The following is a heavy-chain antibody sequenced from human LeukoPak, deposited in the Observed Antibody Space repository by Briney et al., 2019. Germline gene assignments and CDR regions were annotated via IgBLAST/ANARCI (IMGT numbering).Heavy chain of an antibody. CDR1: GGSINSRGYY. V-gene: IGHV4-39*01. Sequence: SETLSLTCTVSGGSINSRGYYWSWIRQPPGKGLEWIGSIYYSGNTYYNASLKSQVSISIDTSKNQFSLRLTSVTAADTAVYYCARQTGSGLFILPGGQGTLVTVSS. CDR2: IYYSGNT. D-gene: IGHD3/OR15-3a*01. CDR3: ARQTGSGLFILP. J-gene: IGHJ4*02.